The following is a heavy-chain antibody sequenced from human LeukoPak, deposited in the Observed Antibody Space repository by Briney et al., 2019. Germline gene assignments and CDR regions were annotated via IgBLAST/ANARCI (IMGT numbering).Heavy chain of an antibody. J-gene: IGHJ3*02. CDR2: ISSSSSTI. CDR1: GFTFSSYS. Sequence: GGSLRLSCAASGFTFSSYSMNWVRQAPGKGLEWVSYISSSSSTIYYADSVKGRFTISRDNAKNSLYLQMNSLRAEDTAVYYCASLPSKVVYAIRGYAFDIWGQGTMVTVSS. D-gene: IGHD2-8*02. CDR3: ASLPSKVVYAIRGYAFDI. V-gene: IGHV3-48*01.